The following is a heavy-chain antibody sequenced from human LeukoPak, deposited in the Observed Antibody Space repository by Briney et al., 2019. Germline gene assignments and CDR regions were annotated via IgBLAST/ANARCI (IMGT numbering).Heavy chain of an antibody. Sequence: GASVKVSCKASGGTFSSYAISWVRQAPGQGLEWMGGIIPIFGTANYAQKFQGRVTITADEFTSTAYMELSSLRSEDTAVYYCARVAGVGANYYYYYMDVWGKGTTVTVSS. CDR2: IIPIFGTA. CDR1: GGTFSSYA. D-gene: IGHD1-26*01. V-gene: IGHV1-69*13. J-gene: IGHJ6*03. CDR3: ARVAGVGANYYYYYMDV.